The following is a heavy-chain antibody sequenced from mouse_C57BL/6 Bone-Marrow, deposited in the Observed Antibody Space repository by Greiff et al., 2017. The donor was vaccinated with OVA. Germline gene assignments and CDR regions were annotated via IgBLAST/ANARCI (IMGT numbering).Heavy chain of an antibody. CDR3: ARREDGYYRGFAY. V-gene: IGHV1-55*01. Sequence: QVQLQQSGAELVKPGASVKMSCKASGYTFTSYWITWVKQRPGQGLEWIGDIYPGSGSTNYNEKFKSKATLTVDKSSSTAYMQLSSLTSEDSAVYYCARREDGYYRGFAYWGNGTLVTVSA. CDR1: GYTFTSYW. CDR2: IYPGSGST. J-gene: IGHJ3*01. D-gene: IGHD2-3*01.